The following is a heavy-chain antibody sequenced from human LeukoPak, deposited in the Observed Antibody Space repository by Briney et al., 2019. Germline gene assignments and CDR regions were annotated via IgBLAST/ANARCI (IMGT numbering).Heavy chain of an antibody. V-gene: IGHV3-9*01. J-gene: IGHJ5*02. CDR3: AREGGT. CDR1: GFTFHDYA. Sequence: GRSLRLSCAASGFTFHDYAMHWVRQAPGKGLEWVSGISWNRSSIGYADSVKGRFTISRDNAKNSLYLQMNSLRAEDTAVYYCAREGGTWGQGTLVTASS. CDR2: ISWNRSSI. D-gene: IGHD1-26*01.